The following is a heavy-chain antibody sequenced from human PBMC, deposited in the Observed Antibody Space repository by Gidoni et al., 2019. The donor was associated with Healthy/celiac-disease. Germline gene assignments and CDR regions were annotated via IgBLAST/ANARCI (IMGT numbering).Heavy chain of an antibody. J-gene: IGHJ4*02. D-gene: IGHD5-18*01. CDR1: GFTFSSYA. CDR2: ISGSGGST. V-gene: IGHV3-23*01. Sequence: EVQLLESGGGLVQPGGSLRLSCAASGFTFSSYAMSWVRQAPGKGLEWFAAISGSGGSTNYADSVKGRFTISRDNSKNTLYLQMNSLRAEDTAVYYCANGQGPYSYDTEFDYWGQGTLVTVSS. CDR3: ANGQGPYSYDTEFDY.